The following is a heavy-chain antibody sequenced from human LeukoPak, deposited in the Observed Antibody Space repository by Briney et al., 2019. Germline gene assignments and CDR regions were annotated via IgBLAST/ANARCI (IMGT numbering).Heavy chain of an antibody. CDR1: GYTFTSYY. CDR2: INPSSGST. J-gene: IGHJ6*02. V-gene: IGHV1-46*01. CDR3: ARDLPTKRSMYYYGSGSYYKNSYYYYGMDV. D-gene: IGHD3-10*01. Sequence: ASVKVSCKASGYTFTSYYMHWVRQAPGQGLEWMGIINPSSGSTSYAQKFQGRVTMTRDTSTSTVYMELSSLRSEDTAVYYCARDLPTKRSMYYYGSGSYYKNSYYYYGMDVWGQGTTVTVSS.